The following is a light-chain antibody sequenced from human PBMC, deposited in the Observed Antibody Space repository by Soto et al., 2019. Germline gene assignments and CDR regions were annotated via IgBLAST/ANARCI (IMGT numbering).Light chain of an antibody. CDR3: QTWGTGIHYV. CDR1: SGHSSYA. J-gene: IGLJ1*01. Sequence: QPVLTQSPSASASLGASVKLTCTLSSGHSSYAIAWHQQQPDKGPRYLMKLNSDGSHSTGDGIPARFSGSSSGAERYLTISSLQSEDEADYYCQTWGTGIHYVFGTGTKVTVL. CDR2: LNSDGSH. V-gene: IGLV4-69*01.